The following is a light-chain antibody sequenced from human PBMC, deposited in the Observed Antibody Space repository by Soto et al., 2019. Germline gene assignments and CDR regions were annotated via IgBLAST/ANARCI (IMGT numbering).Light chain of an antibody. J-gene: IGKJ1*01. CDR2: GAS. CDR3: QQYNNWPPWT. CDR1: QSVSSN. Sequence: EIVMTQSPATLSVSPWERATLSCSASQSVSSNLAWYQQKPGQAPRLLIYGASTRATVIPARFSGSGSGTEFTLTISSLQSEDFDVYYCQQYNNWPPWTFGQGTKVEIK. V-gene: IGKV3-15*01.